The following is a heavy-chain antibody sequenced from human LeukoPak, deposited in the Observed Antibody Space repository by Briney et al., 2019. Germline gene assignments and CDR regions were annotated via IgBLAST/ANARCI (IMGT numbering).Heavy chain of an antibody. V-gene: IGHV1-8*03. J-gene: IGHJ3*02. D-gene: IGHD6-19*01. Sequence: PSVKVSCKASGYTFTSYDINWVRQATGQGLEWMGWMNPNSGNTGYAQKFQGRVTITRNTSISTAYMEVRSLRSDDTAVYYCAREAPVAAGSDAFDIWGQGTMVTVSS. CDR1: GYTFTSYD. CDR3: AREAPVAAGSDAFDI. CDR2: MNPNSGNT.